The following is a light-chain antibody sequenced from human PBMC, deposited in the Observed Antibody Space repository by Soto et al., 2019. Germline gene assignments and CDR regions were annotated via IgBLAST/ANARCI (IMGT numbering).Light chain of an antibody. J-gene: IGKJ2*01. CDR1: QTVGNTY. CDR2: GVS. Sequence: EIVLTQSPGTLSLSPGERATISCGASQTVGNTYLAWYQQKPGLAPRLLIYGVSNRAAGIPDRFSGSGSETDFTLTISRLEPEDSAVYYCQQYRDSPSTFGPGTKLEIK. V-gene: IGKV3-20*01. CDR3: QQYRDSPST.